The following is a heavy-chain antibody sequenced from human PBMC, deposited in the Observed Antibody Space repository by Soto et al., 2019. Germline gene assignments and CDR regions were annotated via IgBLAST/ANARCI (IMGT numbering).Heavy chain of an antibody. Sequence: EVQLLESGGGSVQPGGSLRLSCAASGFTFSSYAMSWVRQAPGKGLEWVSAISGSGGSTYYADSVKGRFTISRDNSKNTLYLQMNSLRAEDTAVYYCAKDIVVVPAAPRDYFDYWGQGTLVTVSS. D-gene: IGHD2-2*01. CDR2: ISGSGGST. J-gene: IGHJ4*02. CDR3: AKDIVVVPAAPRDYFDY. CDR1: GFTFSSYA. V-gene: IGHV3-23*01.